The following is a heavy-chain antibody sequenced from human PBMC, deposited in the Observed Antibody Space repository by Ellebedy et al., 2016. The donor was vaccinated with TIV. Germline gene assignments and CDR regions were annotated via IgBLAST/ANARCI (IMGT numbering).Heavy chain of an antibody. CDR2: ISSSGDTI. J-gene: IGHJ3*02. V-gene: IGHV3-48*04. CDR3: ATGAYDI. Sequence: GESLKISCAASGFTFTTYSMNWVRQAPGKGLEWISYISSSGDTIYYADSVKGRFTISRDNGKISLYLQMNSLTAEDTAVYYCATGAYDIWGQGTMVMGSS. CDR1: GFTFTTYS.